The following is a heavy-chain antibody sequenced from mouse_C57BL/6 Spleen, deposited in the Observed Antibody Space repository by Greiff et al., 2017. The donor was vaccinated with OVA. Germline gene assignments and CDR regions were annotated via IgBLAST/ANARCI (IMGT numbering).Heavy chain of an antibody. Sequence: QVQLQQPGAELVKPGASVKLSCKASGYTFTSYWMQWVKQRPGQGLEWIGEIDPSDSYTNYNQKFKGKATLTVDTSSSTAYMQLSGLTSEDSAVYYCARYGTGFDYWGQGTTLTVSS. J-gene: IGHJ2*01. CDR1: GYTFTSYW. V-gene: IGHV1-50*01. D-gene: IGHD4-1*01. CDR2: IDPSDSYT. CDR3: ARYGTGFDY.